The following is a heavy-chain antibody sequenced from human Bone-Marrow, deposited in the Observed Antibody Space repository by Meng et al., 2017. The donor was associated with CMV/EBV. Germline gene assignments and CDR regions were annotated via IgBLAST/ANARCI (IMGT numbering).Heavy chain of an antibody. CDR1: GFTFSSYT. CDR2: ISSSSSYI. J-gene: IGHJ3*02. CDR3: ARDRVSGGDVFDI. Sequence: GESLKISCAASGFTFSSYTMHWVRQAPGKGLEWVSSISSSSSYIYYADSVKGRFTISRDNAKNSLYLQMNSLRAEDTAVYYCARDRVSGGDVFDIWGQGTMVTVSS. V-gene: IGHV3-21*01. D-gene: IGHD2-8*01.